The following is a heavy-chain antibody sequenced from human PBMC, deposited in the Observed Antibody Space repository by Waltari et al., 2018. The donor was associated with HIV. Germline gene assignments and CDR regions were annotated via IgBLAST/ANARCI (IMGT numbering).Heavy chain of an antibody. CDR2: INHSGST. V-gene: IGHV4-34*01. CDR1: GGSFSGYY. Sequence: TCAVYGGSFSGYYWSWIRQPPGKGLEWIGEINHSGSTNYNPSLKSRVTISVDTSKNQFSLKLSSVTAADTAVYYCARGLAYYDSSPPPNWGQGTLVTVSS. CDR3: ARGLAYYDSSPPPN. J-gene: IGHJ4*02. D-gene: IGHD3-22*01.